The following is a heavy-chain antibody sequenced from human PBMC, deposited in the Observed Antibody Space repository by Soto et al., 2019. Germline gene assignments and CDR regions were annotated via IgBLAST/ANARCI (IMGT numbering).Heavy chain of an antibody. CDR3: ASMIGDPVLSFDS. D-gene: IGHD3-10*02. CDR2: ISYSGST. Sequence: QVQLQESGPGLVKPSETLSLTCTVSGGSISSYYWSWIRQPPGKGLEWIGFISYSGSTSYTPALKSADTISIDTSQYQCSLKLNSVTAADTAVYYSASMIGDPVLSFDSWGQATLVAVSS. CDR1: GGSISSYY. V-gene: IGHV4-59*01. J-gene: IGHJ5*01.